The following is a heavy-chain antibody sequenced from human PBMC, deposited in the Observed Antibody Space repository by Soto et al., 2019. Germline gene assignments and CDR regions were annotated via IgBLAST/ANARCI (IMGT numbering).Heavy chain of an antibody. CDR3: SRYDSDWFFN. V-gene: IGHV3-73*01. CDR2: IGSKGETYAT. Sequence: PGGSLRLSCAASGFTFGASNLQWVRQASGKGLEWLGRIGSKGETYATTYAASVKGRFTISRDDSKKTAYLQMNNLESEDTAVYYCSRYDSDWFFNWGCGTVVTV. CDR1: GFTFGASN. D-gene: IGHD3-9*01. J-gene: IGHJ4*01.